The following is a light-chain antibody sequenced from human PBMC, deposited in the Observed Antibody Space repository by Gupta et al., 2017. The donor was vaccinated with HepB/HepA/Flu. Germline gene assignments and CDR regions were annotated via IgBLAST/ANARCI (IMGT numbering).Light chain of an antibody. V-gene: IGKV3-20*01. Sequence: EIVLTQSPGTLSLSPGERATLSCRTSQSVSDSQLAWYQQKPGQAPRLLIYAGSIRATGVPDRVSGSGSGTDFTLTISRLEPEDFAVYYCQQDDSLTWTFGQGTKVEIK. CDR3: QQDDSLTWT. J-gene: IGKJ1*01. CDR1: QSVSDSQ. CDR2: AGS.